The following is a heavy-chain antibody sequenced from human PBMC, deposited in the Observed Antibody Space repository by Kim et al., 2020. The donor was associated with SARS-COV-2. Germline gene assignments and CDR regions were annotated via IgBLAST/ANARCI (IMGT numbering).Heavy chain of an antibody. CDR3: AKDLGYYDSSGYGY. Sequence: GGSLRLSCAASGFTFSSYGMHWVRQAPGKGLEWVAVISYDGSNKYYADSVKGRFTISRDNSKNTLYLQMNSLRAEDTAVYYCAKDLGYYDSSGYGYWGQGTLVTVSS. J-gene: IGHJ4*02. CDR1: GFTFSSYG. D-gene: IGHD3-22*01. CDR2: ISYDGSNK. V-gene: IGHV3-30*18.